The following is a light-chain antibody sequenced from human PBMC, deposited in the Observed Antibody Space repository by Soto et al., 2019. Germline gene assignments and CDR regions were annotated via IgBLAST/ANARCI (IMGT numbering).Light chain of an antibody. J-gene: IGKJ4*02. CDR3: HKYHIYPVT. V-gene: IGKV1-5*03. CDR2: KAS. CDR1: QSVSTW. Sequence: DNQMTQSTSTLSASIGDRVTITCRPSQSVSTWLAWYQQKPGKAPKLLIHKASTLENWVPSRFSGSGSGTDFTLTFSSLQPDDFASYYCHKYHIYPVTFGGGTKVEIK.